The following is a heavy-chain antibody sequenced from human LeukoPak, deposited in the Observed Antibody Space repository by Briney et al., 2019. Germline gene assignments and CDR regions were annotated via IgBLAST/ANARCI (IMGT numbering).Heavy chain of an antibody. Sequence: SETLSLTCTVSGGSISSYYWSWIRQPPGKGLEWIGSIYYSGSTNYNPSLKSRVTISVDTSKNQFSLKLSSVTAADTAVYYCALLAVAGTRGGYYYYGMDVWGKGTTVTVSS. V-gene: IGHV4-59*01. D-gene: IGHD6-19*01. J-gene: IGHJ6*04. CDR2: IYYSGST. CDR3: ALLAVAGTRGGYYYYGMDV. CDR1: GGSISSYY.